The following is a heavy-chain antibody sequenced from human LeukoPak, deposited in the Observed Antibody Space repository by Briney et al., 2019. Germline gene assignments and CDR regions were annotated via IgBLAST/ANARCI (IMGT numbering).Heavy chain of an antibody. D-gene: IGHD1-20*01. V-gene: IGHV4-34*01. Sequence: SETLSLTCAVYGGSFSGYYWSWIRQPPGKGLEWIGEINHSGSTNYNPSHKSRVTISVDTSKNQFSLKLSSVTAADTAVYYCARGITGHNWFDPWGQGTLVTVSS. CDR3: ARGITGHNWFDP. CDR2: INHSGST. J-gene: IGHJ5*02. CDR1: GGSFSGYY.